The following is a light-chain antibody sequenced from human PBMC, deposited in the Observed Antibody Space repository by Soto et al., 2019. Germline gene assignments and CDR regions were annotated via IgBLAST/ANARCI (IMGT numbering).Light chain of an antibody. CDR1: QSISSW. Sequence: DIQMTQSPSTLSASVGDRVTITCRASQSISSWLAWYQQKPGKAPKLLIYKASSLESGGPSRFSGSGSGTEFTLTISSLQPDDFATYYCQQSNSYSWTFGQGTKVEIK. CDR3: QQSNSYSWT. J-gene: IGKJ1*01. V-gene: IGKV1-5*03. CDR2: KAS.